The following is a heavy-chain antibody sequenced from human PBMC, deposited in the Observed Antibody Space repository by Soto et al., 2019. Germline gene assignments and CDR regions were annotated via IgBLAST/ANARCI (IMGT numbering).Heavy chain of an antibody. D-gene: IGHD3-10*01. Sequence: PGGSLRLSCAASGFTFSSYAMHWVRQAPGKGLEWVAVISYDGSNKYYADSVKGRFTISRDNSKNTLYLQMNSLRAEDTALFYCAREFDIYYGSGSYKGMAYWGQGTLVTVSS. V-gene: IGHV3-30-3*01. J-gene: IGHJ4*02. CDR2: ISYDGSNK. CDR3: AREFDIYYGSGSYKGMAY. CDR1: GFTFSSYA.